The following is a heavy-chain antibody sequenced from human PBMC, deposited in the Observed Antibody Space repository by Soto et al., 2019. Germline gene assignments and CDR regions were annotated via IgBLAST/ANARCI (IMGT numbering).Heavy chain of an antibody. V-gene: IGHV3-53*01. Sequence: PGGSLRLSCAASGFTVSSNYMGWVRQAPGKGLEWVSVIYSGGNTYYADSVKGRFTISRDNSKNTLYLQVNSLRVEDTAVYYCASSKYRSQFDYWGQGTLVTVSS. CDR1: GFTVSSNY. D-gene: IGHD1-1*01. CDR3: ASSKYRSQFDY. J-gene: IGHJ4*02. CDR2: IYSGGNT.